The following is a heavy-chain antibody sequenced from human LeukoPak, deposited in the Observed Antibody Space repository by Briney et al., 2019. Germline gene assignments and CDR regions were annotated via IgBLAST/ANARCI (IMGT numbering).Heavy chain of an antibody. CDR1: GFTFSSYA. CDR3: ARGRDGLQRSDFDD. D-gene: IGHD5-24*01. J-gene: IGHJ4*02. CDR2: ISYDGSNK. V-gene: IGHV3-30-3*01. Sequence: GRSLRLSCAASGFTFSSYAMHGVRQAPGKGLEWVAVISYDGSNKYYADSVKGGFTISRDNSKNTLYLQMKSLRAEDTAVYYCARGRDGLQRSDFDDWGQGTLVTVSS.